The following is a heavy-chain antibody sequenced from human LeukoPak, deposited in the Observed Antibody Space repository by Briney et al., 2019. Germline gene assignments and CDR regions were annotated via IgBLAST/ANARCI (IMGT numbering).Heavy chain of an antibody. D-gene: IGHD6-6*01. CDR2: FDPEDGET. Sequence: EASVKVSCKVSGYTLTELSMHWVRQAPGKGLEWMGGFDPEDGETIYAQKFQGRVTMTEDTSTDTAYMELSSLRSEDTAVYYCARMPKYSSSSGGNYWGQGTLVTVSS. CDR1: GYTLTELS. J-gene: IGHJ4*02. V-gene: IGHV1-24*01. CDR3: ARMPKYSSSSGGNY.